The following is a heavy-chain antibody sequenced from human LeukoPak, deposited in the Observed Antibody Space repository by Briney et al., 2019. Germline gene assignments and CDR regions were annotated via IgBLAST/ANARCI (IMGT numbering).Heavy chain of an antibody. Sequence: TPSETLSLTCTVSGGSISSSSYYWGWIRQPPGKGLEWIGSIYYSGSTYYNPSLKSRVTISVDTSKNQFSLKLSSVTAADTAVYYCARDKGYCSSTSCYSRYYYYMDVWGKGTTVTVSS. CDR2: IYYSGST. D-gene: IGHD2-2*01. CDR3: ARDKGYCSSTSCYSRYYYYMDV. CDR1: GGSISSSSYY. V-gene: IGHV4-39*07. J-gene: IGHJ6*03.